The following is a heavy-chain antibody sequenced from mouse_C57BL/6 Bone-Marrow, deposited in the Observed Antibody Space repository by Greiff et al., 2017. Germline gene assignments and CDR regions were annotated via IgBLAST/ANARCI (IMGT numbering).Heavy chain of an antibody. CDR1: GFTFSSYG. D-gene: IGHD1-1*01. CDR3: ARHSLFLYYYFDY. V-gene: IGHV5-6*02. Sequence: EVKLVESGGDLVKPGGSLKLSCAASGFTFSSYGMSWVRQTPDKRLEWVATISSGGSYTYYPDSVKGRFTISRDNAKNTLYLQMSSLKSEDTAMYYCARHSLFLYYYFDYWGQGTTLTVSS. CDR2: ISSGGSYT. J-gene: IGHJ2*01.